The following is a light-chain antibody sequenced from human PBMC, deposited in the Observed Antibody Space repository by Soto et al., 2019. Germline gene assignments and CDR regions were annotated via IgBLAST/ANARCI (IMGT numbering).Light chain of an antibody. V-gene: IGKV1-27*01. CDR2: AAS. CDR3: QNYDSVPIT. Sequence: DIQMTQSPSSLSASVGNRVSITCRASQGISNYLAWYQQKPGKAPKVLIYAASTLQPGVPSRFSGSGSGTDFTLTINSLQPDDIATYYCQNYDSVPITFGQGTRLEIK. CDR1: QGISNY. J-gene: IGKJ5*01.